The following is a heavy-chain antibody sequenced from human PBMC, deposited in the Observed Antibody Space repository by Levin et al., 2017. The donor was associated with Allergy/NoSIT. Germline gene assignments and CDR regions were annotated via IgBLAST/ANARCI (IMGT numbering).Heavy chain of an antibody. J-gene: IGHJ3*02. D-gene: IGHD2-21*01. CDR1: GGSFSGYY. CDR2: INHSGST. CDR3: ARGLLENSAFDI. V-gene: IGHV4-34*01. Sequence: SETLSLTCAVYGGSFSGYYWSWIRQPPGKGLEWIGEINHSGSTNYNPSLKSRVTISVDTSKNQFSLKLSSVTAADTAVYYCARGLLENSAFDIWGQGTMVTVSS.